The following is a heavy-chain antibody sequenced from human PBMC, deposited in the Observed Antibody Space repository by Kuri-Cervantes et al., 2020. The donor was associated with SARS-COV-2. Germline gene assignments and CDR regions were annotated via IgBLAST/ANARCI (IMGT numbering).Heavy chain of an antibody. CDR3: ARDRGYCSSNCWFDP. D-gene: IGHD2-2*01. J-gene: IGHJ5*02. V-gene: IGHV1-2*02. Sequence: ASVKVSCKASGYTFTGYYMHWVRQAPGQGLEWMGWINPDTGNAGYAQKFQGRVTMTRDTSISTAYMELSRLRSDDTAVYYCARDRGYCSSNCWFDPWGQGTLVTVSS. CDR1: GYTFTGYY. CDR2: INPDTGNA.